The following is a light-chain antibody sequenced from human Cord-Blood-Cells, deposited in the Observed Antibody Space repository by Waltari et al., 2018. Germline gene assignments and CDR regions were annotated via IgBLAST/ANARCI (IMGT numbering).Light chain of an antibody. CDR1: SSDVGGYNY. CDR3: SSYTSSSTLV. J-gene: IGLJ2*01. Sequence: QSALTQPASVSGSPGQSITISCTGTSSDVGGYNYVSRYQQHPGKAPKLMIYEVSNRPSGFSNRFSGSKSGNTASLTISGLQAEDEADYYCSSYTSSSTLVFGGGTKLTVL. CDR2: EVS. V-gene: IGLV2-14*01.